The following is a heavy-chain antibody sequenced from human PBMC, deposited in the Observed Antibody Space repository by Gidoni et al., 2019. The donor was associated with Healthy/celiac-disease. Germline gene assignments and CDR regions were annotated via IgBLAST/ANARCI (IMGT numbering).Heavy chain of an antibody. CDR1: GYTFTGYY. Sequence: QVQLVQSGAEVKKPGASVTVSCKASGYTFTGYYMHWVRQAPGQGLEWMGRINPNSGGTNYAQKFQGRVTMTRDTSISTAYMELSRLRSDDTAVYYCARDFYYDILTGGGYYGMDVWGQGTTVTVSS. CDR3: ARDFYYDILTGGGYYGMDV. CDR2: INPNSGGT. J-gene: IGHJ6*02. V-gene: IGHV1-2*06. D-gene: IGHD3-9*01.